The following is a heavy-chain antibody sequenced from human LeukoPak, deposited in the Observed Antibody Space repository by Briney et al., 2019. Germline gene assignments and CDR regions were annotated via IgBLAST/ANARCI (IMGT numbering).Heavy chain of an antibody. Sequence: GGSLRLSCAASGFTFSSYAMSWVRQAPGKGLGWVSAISGSGGSTYYADSVKGRFTISRDNSKNTLYLQMNSLRAEDTALYYCATDSGNYYYWGQGTLVTVSS. CDR1: GFTFSSYA. CDR2: ISGSGGST. D-gene: IGHD1-26*01. V-gene: IGHV3-23*01. J-gene: IGHJ4*02. CDR3: ATDSGNYYY.